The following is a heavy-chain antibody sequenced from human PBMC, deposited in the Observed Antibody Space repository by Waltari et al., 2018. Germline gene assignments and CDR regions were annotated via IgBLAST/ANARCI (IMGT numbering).Heavy chain of an antibody. CDR1: GFTFSSYW. CDR2: IKQDGSEK. Sequence: EVQLVESGGGLVQPGGSMRLSCAASGFTFSSYWMSWVRQAPGKGLEWVANIKQDGSEKYYVDSVKGRFTIARDNAKNSLYLQMNSLRAEDTAVYYCAREGVQLEIDYWGQGTLVTVSS. CDR3: AREGVQLEIDY. J-gene: IGHJ4*02. V-gene: IGHV3-7*01. D-gene: IGHD1-1*01.